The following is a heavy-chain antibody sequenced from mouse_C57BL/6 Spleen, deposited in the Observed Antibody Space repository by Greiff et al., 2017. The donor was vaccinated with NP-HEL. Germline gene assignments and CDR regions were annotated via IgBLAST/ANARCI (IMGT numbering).Heavy chain of an antibody. CDR1: GFTFSSYA. D-gene: IGHD2-5*01. CDR2: ISSGGDYI. Sequence: EVMLVESGEGLVKPGGSLKLSCAASGFTFSSYAMSWVRQTPEKRLEWVAYISSGGDYIYYADTVKGRFTISRDNARNTLYLQMSSLKSEDTAMYYCTRARGYSNPFDYWGQGTTLTVSS. CDR3: TRARGYSNPFDY. V-gene: IGHV5-9-1*02. J-gene: IGHJ2*01.